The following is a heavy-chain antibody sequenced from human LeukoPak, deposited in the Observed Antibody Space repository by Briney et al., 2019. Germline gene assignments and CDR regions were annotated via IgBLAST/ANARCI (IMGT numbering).Heavy chain of an antibody. CDR1: GYTFTSYG. CDR3: ARSFLRGLVVVPAAAGVGY. J-gene: IGHJ4*02. CDR2: TSAYNGNT. V-gene: IGHV1-18*01. Sequence: GASVKVSCKASGYTFTSYGISWVRQAPGQGLEWMGWTSAYNGNTNYAQKLQGRVTMTTDTSTSTAYMELRSLRSDDTAVYYCARSFLRGLVVVPAAAGVGYWGQGTLVTVSS. D-gene: IGHD2-2*01.